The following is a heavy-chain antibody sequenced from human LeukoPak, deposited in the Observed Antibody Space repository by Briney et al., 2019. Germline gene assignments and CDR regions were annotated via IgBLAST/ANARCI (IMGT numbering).Heavy chain of an antibody. CDR1: GSTFSVYS. V-gene: IGHV3-48*02. CDR2: ITSSSSTI. J-gene: IGHJ3*02. CDR3: VRDHLWAFDI. Sequence: PGGSLRLSCAASGSTFSVYSMNWVRQAPGKGQEWLSYITSSSSTIYYADSVKGRFAISRDNAKNSLYLQMNSLRDEDTAVYYCVRDHLWAFDIWGQGTMVTVSS. D-gene: IGHD3-3*02.